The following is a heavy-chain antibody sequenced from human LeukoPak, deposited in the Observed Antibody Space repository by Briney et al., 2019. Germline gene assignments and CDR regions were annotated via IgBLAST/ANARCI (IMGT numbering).Heavy chain of an antibody. Sequence: PGGSLRLSCAASGFTFSSYAMSWVRQAPGKGLEWVSAISGSGGSTYYADSVKGRFTISRDDSKNTLYLQMNSLRADDTAVYYCAKGIAARPRYYFYYMDLWGKGTTVTLSS. CDR1: GFTFSSYA. V-gene: IGHV3-23*01. CDR3: AKGIAARPRYYFYYMDL. J-gene: IGHJ6*03. CDR2: ISGSGGST. D-gene: IGHD6-6*01.